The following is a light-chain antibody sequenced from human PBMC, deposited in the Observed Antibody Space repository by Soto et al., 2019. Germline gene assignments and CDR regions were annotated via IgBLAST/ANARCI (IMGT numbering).Light chain of an antibody. CDR3: QSYDSSLSGVV. V-gene: IGLV1-40*01. CDR2: GNS. CDR1: SSNIGAGYD. Sequence: QSVLTQPPSVSGAPGQRVTISCTGSSSNIGAGYDVHWYQQLPGTAPNLLIYGNSNRPSGVPDRFSGSKSGTSASLAITGLQAEDEADYYCQSYDSSLSGVVFGGGIKVTVL. J-gene: IGLJ2*01.